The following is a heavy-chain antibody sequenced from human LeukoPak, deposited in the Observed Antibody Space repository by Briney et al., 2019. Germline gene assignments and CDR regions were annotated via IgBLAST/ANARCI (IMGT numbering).Heavy chain of an antibody. V-gene: IGHV4-59*01. D-gene: IGHD6-19*01. CDR3: ARDLTAGYNWFDP. CDR2: IYYNWST. Sequence: PSETLSLTCTVSGGSISSYYWSWIRQPPGKGLEGIGYIYYNWSTNYYPSLKSRVTISVDMSKNQFSLKLSAVTAADTAVYYCARDLTAGYNWFDPWGQGTLVTVSS. CDR1: GGSISSYY. J-gene: IGHJ5*02.